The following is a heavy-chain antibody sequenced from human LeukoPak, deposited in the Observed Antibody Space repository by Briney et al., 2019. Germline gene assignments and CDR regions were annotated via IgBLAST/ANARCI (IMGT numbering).Heavy chain of an antibody. D-gene: IGHD2/OR15-2a*01. CDR1: GFTFSSYS. CDR2: ISSSSSTI. J-gene: IGHJ4*02. V-gene: IGHV3-48*01. Sequence: GGSLRLSCAASGFTFSSYSMNWVRQAPGKGLEWVSYISSSSSTIYYADSVKGRFTISRDNAKNSLYLQMNSLRAEDTAVYYCARLRNSDSDYWGQGTLVTVSS. CDR3: ARLRNSDSDY.